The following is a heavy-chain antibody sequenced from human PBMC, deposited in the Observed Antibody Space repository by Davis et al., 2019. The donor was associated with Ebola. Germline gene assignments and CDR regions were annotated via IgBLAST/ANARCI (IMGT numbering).Heavy chain of an antibody. J-gene: IGHJ4*02. D-gene: IGHD6-19*01. CDR1: GFTFSHYG. V-gene: IGHV3-30*18. CDR3: AKGTNRIAVAGMGQNN. CDR2: ISYDGSDK. Sequence: GESLKISCAVSGFTFSHYGMHWVRQAPGKGLEWVSVISYDGSDKYYADSVKGRFTISRDDPKNTVFLQMNSLRVEDTAVYHCAKGTNRIAVAGMGQNNWGPGTLVTVSS.